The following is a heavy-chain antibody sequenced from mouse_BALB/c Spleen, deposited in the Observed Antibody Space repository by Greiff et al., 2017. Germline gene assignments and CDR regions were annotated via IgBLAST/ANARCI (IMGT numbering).Heavy chain of an antibody. J-gene: IGHJ4*01. D-gene: IGHD2-14*01. CDR2: IRLKSNNYAT. Sequence: EVKLVESGGGLVQPGGSMKLSCVASGFTFSNYWMNWVRQSPEKGLEWVAEIRLKSNNYATHYAESVKGRFTISRDDSKSSVYLQMNNLRAEDTGIYYCTREVRRNAMDYWGQGTSVTVSS. V-gene: IGHV6-6*02. CDR1: GFTFSNYW. CDR3: TREVRRNAMDY.